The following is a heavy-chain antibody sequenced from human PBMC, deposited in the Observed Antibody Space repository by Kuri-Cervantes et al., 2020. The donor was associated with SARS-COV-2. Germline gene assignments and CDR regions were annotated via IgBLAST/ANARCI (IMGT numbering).Heavy chain of an antibody. V-gene: IGHV3-7*01. J-gene: IGHJ1*01. CDR1: GFTFSSYW. CDR2: IKQDGSEK. CDR3: ARGLTTVTTLDFQH. Sequence: GESLKISCAASGFTFSSYWMSWVRQAPGKGLEWVANIKQDGSEKYYVDSVKGRFTISRDNAKNSLYLQMNSLRAEDTAVYYCARGLTTVTTLDFQHWGQGTLVTVSS. D-gene: IGHD4-17*01.